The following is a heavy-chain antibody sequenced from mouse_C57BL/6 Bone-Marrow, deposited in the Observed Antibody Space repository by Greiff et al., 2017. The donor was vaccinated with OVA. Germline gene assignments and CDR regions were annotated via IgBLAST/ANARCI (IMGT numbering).Heavy chain of an antibody. V-gene: IGHV1-19*01. D-gene: IGHD1-1*01. J-gene: IGHJ2*01. CDR3: ARRTTVDY. CDR1: GYTFTDYY. Sequence: VQLKESGPVLVKPGALVKMVRKGSGYTFTDYYMKMVKQSHGKSLEWIGVINPYNGGTSYNQKFKGKATLTVDKSSSTAYMELNSLTSKDSAVYYCARRTTVDYWGQGTTLTVSS. CDR2: INPYNGGT.